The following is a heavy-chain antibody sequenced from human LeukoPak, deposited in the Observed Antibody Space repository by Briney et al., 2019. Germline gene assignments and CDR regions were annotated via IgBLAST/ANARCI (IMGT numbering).Heavy chain of an antibody. V-gene: IGHV3-30-3*01. Sequence: GGSLRLSCAASGFTFSSYAMHWVRQASGKGLEWVAVMSYDGSNKYYTDSVKGRFTISRDNSKNTLYLQMNSLRAEDTAVYYCARDSDSSGYYQSGFDYWGQGTLVTVSS. CDR2: MSYDGSNK. J-gene: IGHJ4*02. CDR1: GFTFSSYA. CDR3: ARDSDSSGYYQSGFDY. D-gene: IGHD3-22*01.